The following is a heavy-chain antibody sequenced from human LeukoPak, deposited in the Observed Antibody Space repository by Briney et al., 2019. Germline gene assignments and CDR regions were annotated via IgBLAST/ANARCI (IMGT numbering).Heavy chain of an antibody. CDR3: ARDMGRYSGYDYDY. D-gene: IGHD5-12*01. V-gene: IGHV1-2*02. Sequence: ASVKVSCMTSGYXFTDYYLHWVRQAPGQGLEWVGWIHPNTGATHHAQKFQGRLTMTRDTSISTVYMELTRLRSDDTAVYYCARDMGRYSGYDYDYWGQGTLVTASS. CDR1: GYXFTDYY. J-gene: IGHJ4*02. CDR2: IHPNTGAT.